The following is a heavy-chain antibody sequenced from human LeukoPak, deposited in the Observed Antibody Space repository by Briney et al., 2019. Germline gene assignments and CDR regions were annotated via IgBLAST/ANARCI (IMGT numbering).Heavy chain of an antibody. CDR2: IYYSGST. J-gene: IGHJ5*02. Sequence: SETLSLTCTVSGGSISSSSYYWGWIRQPPGKGLEWIGSIYYSGSTYYNPSLKSRVTISVDTSKNQSSLKLSSVTAADTAVYYCVRGVSRYNWFDPWGQGTLVTVSS. D-gene: IGHD3-10*01. CDR1: GGSISSSSYY. CDR3: VRGVSRYNWFDP. V-gene: IGHV4-39*07.